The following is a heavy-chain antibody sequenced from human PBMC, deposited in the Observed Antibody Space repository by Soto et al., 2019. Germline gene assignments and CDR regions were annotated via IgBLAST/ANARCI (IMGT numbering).Heavy chain of an antibody. CDR2: ISAYNGNT. J-gene: IGHJ6*02. V-gene: IGHV1-18*04. CDR1: GYPFTSSG. Sequence: AASVKVSCKASGYPFTSSGFSWVRQAPGRGLEWMGWISAYNGNTIYAQKFKGRVTMTTDTSTSTAYMELGSLRSDDTAVYYCATDPYCGSAPGCSALDAWGQGTTVTVS. D-gene: IGHD2-21*01. CDR3: ATDPYCGSAPGCSALDA.